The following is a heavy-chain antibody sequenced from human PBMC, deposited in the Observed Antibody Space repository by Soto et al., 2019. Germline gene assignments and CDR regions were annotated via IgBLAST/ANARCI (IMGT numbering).Heavy chain of an antibody. V-gene: IGHV3-23*01. J-gene: IGHJ4*02. CDR2: ITATGDRT. Sequence: LRLSCADSGFRFSSYSMSWVHQTPGKGLEWVAAITATGDRTYYADSVTGRFTISRDNSKKTHYLQMTSLRAEDTAMYYCATMNGYFEYWGQGTPVTVSS. CDR1: GFRFSSYS. CDR3: ATMNGYFEY. D-gene: IGHD3-22*01.